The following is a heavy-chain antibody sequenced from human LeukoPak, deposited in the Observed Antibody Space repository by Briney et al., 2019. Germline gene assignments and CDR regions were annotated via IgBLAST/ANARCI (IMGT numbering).Heavy chain of an antibody. V-gene: IGHV4-39*01. D-gene: IGHD6-13*01. Sequence: SETLSLTCSVSGGSISSSSYYWGWIRQTPGKGLEWIASIFFTGSSYYNLSLKSRVTISVDTSRNQFSLKVTSVTAADTPVYYCATWVVAAAAFDIWGRGTLVTVSS. CDR2: IFFTGSS. J-gene: IGHJ3*02. CDR1: GGSISSSSYY. CDR3: ATWVVAAAAFDI.